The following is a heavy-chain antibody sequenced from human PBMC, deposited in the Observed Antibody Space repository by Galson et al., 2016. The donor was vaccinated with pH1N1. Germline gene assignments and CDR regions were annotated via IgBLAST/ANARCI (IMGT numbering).Heavy chain of an antibody. Sequence: SLRLSCAASGFTFSDYYMSWIRQAPGKGLEWVSYISSSSIYTHYADSVKGRFTISRDNSKNTLYLDMNSLRPEDTAVYYCAKDGGTGSGKHSAFGMTVWGQGTTVTVSS. D-gene: IGHD3-10*01. V-gene: IGHV3-11*06. CDR1: GFTFSDYY. CDR3: AKDGGTGSGKHSAFGMTV. CDR2: ISSSSIYT. J-gene: IGHJ6*02.